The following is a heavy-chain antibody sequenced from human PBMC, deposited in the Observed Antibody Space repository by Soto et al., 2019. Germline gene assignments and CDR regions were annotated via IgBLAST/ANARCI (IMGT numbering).Heavy chain of an antibody. D-gene: IGHD1-26*01. Sequence: QITLKESGPPLVKPTQTLTLTCTFSGFSLSTSGVGVGWIRQPPGKALEWLALIYWDDDKRYSPSLKSRLTITKDTSKNQVVLTMTNMDPVDTATYYCARVGATTNAFDIWGQGTMVTVSS. CDR1: GFSLSTSGVG. J-gene: IGHJ3*02. CDR2: IYWDDDK. CDR3: ARVGATTNAFDI. V-gene: IGHV2-5*02.